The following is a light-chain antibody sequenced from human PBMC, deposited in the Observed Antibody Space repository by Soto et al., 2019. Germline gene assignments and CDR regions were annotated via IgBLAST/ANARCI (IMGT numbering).Light chain of an antibody. J-gene: IGLJ2*01. CDR2: YDD. Sequence: QSVLTQPPSVSEAPRQRVTISCSGSSSNIGTNAVNWYQQLPGNAPKLLIYYDDLLPSGVSDRFSGSKSGTSASLAISGLQSEDEADYYCAAWDDSLNGVVFGGGTKVTVL. V-gene: IGLV1-36*01. CDR3: AAWDDSLNGVV. CDR1: SSNIGTNA.